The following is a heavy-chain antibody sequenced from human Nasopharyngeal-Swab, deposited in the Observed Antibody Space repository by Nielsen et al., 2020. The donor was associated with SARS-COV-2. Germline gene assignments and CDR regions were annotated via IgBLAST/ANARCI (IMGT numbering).Heavy chain of an antibody. Sequence: VRQPQGKGGGWGSVIYSGGSTYYADSVKGRFTITRDNSKNTLYLQMNSLRAEDTAVYYCARAYYDFWSGPGYYYYYMDVWGKGTTVTVSS. D-gene: IGHD3-3*01. CDR2: IYSGGST. CDR3: ARAYYDFWSGPGYYYYYMDV. J-gene: IGHJ6*03. V-gene: IGHV3-53*03.